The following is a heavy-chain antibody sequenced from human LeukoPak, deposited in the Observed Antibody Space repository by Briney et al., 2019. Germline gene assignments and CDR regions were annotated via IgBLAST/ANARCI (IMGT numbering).Heavy chain of an antibody. Sequence: PGGSLRLSCAASGFTFSSYSMNWVRQAPGKGLEWVSSISSSSSYIYYADSVKGRFTISRDNAKNSLYLQMNSLRAEDTAVYYCPRQYCSGGSCYVDTFDIWAQGTMVTVSS. V-gene: IGHV3-21*01. CDR3: PRQYCSGGSCYVDTFDI. D-gene: IGHD2-15*01. CDR1: GFTFSSYS. CDR2: ISSSSSYI. J-gene: IGHJ3*02.